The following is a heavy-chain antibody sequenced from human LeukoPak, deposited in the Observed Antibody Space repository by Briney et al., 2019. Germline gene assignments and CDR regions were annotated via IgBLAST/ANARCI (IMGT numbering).Heavy chain of an antibody. Sequence: ASVKVSCKASGYTFSSYDINWVRQATGQGLEWMGWMNPNSGNRGYAQKFQGRVTITRNTSISTACMELSSLRSEDTAVYYCARRLGLRWDLQAFDIWGQGTMVTVSS. CDR3: ARRLGLRWDLQAFDI. CDR2: MNPNSGNR. CDR1: GYTFSSYD. J-gene: IGHJ3*02. D-gene: IGHD4-23*01. V-gene: IGHV1-8*03.